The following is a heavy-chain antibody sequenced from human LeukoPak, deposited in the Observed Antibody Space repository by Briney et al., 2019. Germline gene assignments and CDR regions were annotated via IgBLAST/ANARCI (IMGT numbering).Heavy chain of an antibody. CDR1: GYTFTSYG. CDR2: ISAYNGNT. J-gene: IGHJ3*02. CDR3: ARIAAAGTDAFDI. D-gene: IGHD6-13*01. Sequence: ASVXVSCKASGYTFTSYGISWVRQAPGKGLEWMGWISAYNGNTNYAQNLQGRVTMTTDTSTSTAYMELRSLRSDDTAVYYCARIAAAGTDAFDIWGQGTMVTVSS. V-gene: IGHV1-18*01.